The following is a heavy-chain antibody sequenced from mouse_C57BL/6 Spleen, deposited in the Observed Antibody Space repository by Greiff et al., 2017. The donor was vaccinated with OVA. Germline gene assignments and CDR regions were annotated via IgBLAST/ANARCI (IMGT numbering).Heavy chain of an antibody. D-gene: IGHD2-2*01. CDR1: GYTFTSYW. V-gene: IGHV1-61*01. Sequence: QVQLKQPGAELVRPGSSVKLSCKASGYTFTSYWMDWVKQRPGQGLEWIGNIYPSDSETHYNQKFKDKATLTVDKSSSTAYMQLSSLTSEDSAVYYCARRPYGYDDVYAMDYWGQGTSVTVSS. CDR3: ARRPYGYDDVYAMDY. CDR2: IYPSDSET. J-gene: IGHJ4*01.